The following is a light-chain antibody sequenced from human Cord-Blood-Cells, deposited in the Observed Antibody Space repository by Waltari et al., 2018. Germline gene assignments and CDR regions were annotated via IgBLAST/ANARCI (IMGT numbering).Light chain of an antibody. Sequence: EIVMTQSQATLSVSPGERATLSCRASQSVSSNLAWYQQKPGQAPRLLIDGASTRATGIPARFSGSGSGTEFTLTISSLQSEEFAVYYCQQYNNWPLWTFGQGTKVEIK. CDR2: GAS. CDR1: QSVSSN. V-gene: IGKV3-15*01. J-gene: IGKJ1*01. CDR3: QQYNNWPLWT.